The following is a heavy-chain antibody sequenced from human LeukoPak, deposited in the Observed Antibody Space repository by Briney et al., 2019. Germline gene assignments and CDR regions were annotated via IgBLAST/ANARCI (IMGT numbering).Heavy chain of an antibody. CDR2: ISGSGGST. Sequence: GGSLRPSCAASGFTFSTYAMNWVRQAPGKGLEKGLEWVSAISGSGGSTYYADSVKGRFTISRDNSKNTLYLQMNSLRAEDTAVYYCANLGAGGFDIWGQGTMVTVS. CDR1: GFTFSTYA. V-gene: IGHV3-23*01. J-gene: IGHJ3*02. CDR3: ANLGAGGFDI. D-gene: IGHD3-16*01.